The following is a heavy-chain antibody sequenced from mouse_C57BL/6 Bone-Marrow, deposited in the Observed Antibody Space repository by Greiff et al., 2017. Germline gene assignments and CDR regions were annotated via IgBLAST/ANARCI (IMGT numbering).Heavy chain of an antibody. V-gene: IGHV5-15*01. Sequence: EVKLVESGGGLVQPGGSLKLSCAASGFTFSDYGMAWVRQAPRTGPEWVAFISNLAYSIYYADTVTGRFTISRENAKNTLYLEMSSLRSEDTAMYYCARHFYDGYLMDYWGQGTSVTVSS. CDR3: ARHFYDGYLMDY. CDR2: ISNLAYSI. J-gene: IGHJ4*01. D-gene: IGHD2-3*01. CDR1: GFTFSDYG.